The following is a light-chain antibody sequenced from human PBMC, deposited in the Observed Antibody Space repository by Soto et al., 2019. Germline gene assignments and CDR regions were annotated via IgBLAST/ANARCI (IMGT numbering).Light chain of an antibody. J-gene: IGLJ2*01. CDR2: RNN. V-gene: IGLV1-47*01. Sequence: QSVLTQPPSASGAPGQRVTISCSGSSSNIGSNYVYWYQQLPGTAPKLLIYRNNQRRSGVPDRFSGSKSGTSVSLAISGLRSVDEANYYCAAWDDSLSGVLFGGGTKLTVL. CDR1: SSNIGSNY. CDR3: AAWDDSLSGVL.